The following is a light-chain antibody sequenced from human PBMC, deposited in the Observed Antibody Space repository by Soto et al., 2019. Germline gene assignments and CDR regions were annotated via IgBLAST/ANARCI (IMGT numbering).Light chain of an antibody. CDR3: HQRQYWPPIT. CDR1: LSVSVY. V-gene: IGKV3-11*01. J-gene: IGKJ5*01. CDR2: DAS. Sequence: PGERATLSCRTSLSVSVYLDWYQQKPGQAPRLLISDASNRATGIPARFSGSGSGTDFTLTISSLEPEDFAVYYCHQRQYWPPITFGQGTRLEIK.